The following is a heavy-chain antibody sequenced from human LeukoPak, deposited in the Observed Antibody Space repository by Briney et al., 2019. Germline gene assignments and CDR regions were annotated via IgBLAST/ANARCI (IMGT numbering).Heavy chain of an antibody. D-gene: IGHD3-22*01. V-gene: IGHV3-48*02. CDR3: ARDDSSGYYFDY. J-gene: IGHJ4*02. CDR2: ISSSSTVI. Sequence: PGGSLRLSCAASGFTFSSHNMNWVRQAPGKGLEWVSYISSSSTVIYYADSLKGRFTVSRDNAKNSLYLQMNRLRDEDTAVFYCARDDSSGYYFDYWGQGTLVTVSS. CDR1: GFTFSSHN.